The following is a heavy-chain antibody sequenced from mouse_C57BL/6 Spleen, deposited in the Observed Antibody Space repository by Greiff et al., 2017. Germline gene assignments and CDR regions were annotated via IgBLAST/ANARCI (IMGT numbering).Heavy chain of an antibody. J-gene: IGHJ2*01. D-gene: IGHD1-1*01. CDR1: GFTFSGYT. V-gene: IGHV5-9*01. CDR2: ISGGGGNT. Sequence: EVKLVESGGGLVKPGGSLKLSCAASGFTFSGYTMSWVRQTPGKRLEWVATISGGGGNTYYPDSVKGPFTISRDNAKNTLYLQLSSLRSEDTALYYCASHPYNYGSREKYDFDYWGQGTTLTVSS. CDR3: ASHPYNYGSREKYDFDY.